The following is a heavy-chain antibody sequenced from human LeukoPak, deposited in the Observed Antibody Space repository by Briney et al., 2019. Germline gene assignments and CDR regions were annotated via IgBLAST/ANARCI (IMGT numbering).Heavy chain of an antibody. Sequence: GGSLRLSCTASGFTFGDHAMSWVRQAPGKGLEWVGFIRSKAYGGTTEYAASVKGRFTISRDDSKSIAYLQMNSLKTDDTAVYYCTRGTIQLWVYYGMDVWGQGTTVIVSS. D-gene: IGHD5-18*01. CDR1: GFTFGDHA. J-gene: IGHJ6*02. CDR3: TRGTIQLWVYYGMDV. V-gene: IGHV3-49*04. CDR2: IRSKAYGGTT.